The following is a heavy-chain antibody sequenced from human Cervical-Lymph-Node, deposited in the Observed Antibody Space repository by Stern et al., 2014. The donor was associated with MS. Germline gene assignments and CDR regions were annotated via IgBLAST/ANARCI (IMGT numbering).Heavy chain of an antibody. CDR1: GLTFSKAW. Sequence: EVQLVESGGGVAKPGESLRVSCVVSGLTFSKAWMSWVRQAPGKGLEWVGRIKSETDGGTLDYAAPVKGRFSILRDDSKNTVYLEIKSLKTEDTAVYYCTTEGHYYGDYFDYWGQGILVTVSS. V-gene: IGHV3-15*01. J-gene: IGHJ4*02. CDR3: TTEGHYYGDYFDY. D-gene: IGHD3-22*01. CDR2: IKSETDGGTL.